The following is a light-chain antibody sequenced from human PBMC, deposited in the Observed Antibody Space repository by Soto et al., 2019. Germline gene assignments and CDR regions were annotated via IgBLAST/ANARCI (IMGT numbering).Light chain of an antibody. CDR1: QSVSSNY. Sequence: DIVLTQSPGTLSLSPGERATLSCRASQSVSSNYLAWYQQKPGQAPRLLIYGVSSRATGIPDRFSGSGSGTDFTLTISRLEPEDFAVYYCQQFGSSLTWTFGQGTKVEIK. CDR2: GVS. J-gene: IGKJ1*01. V-gene: IGKV3-20*01. CDR3: QQFGSSLTWT.